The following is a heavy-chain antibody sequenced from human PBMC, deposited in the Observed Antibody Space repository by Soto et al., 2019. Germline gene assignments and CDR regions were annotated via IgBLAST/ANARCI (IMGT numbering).Heavy chain of an antibody. J-gene: IGHJ4*02. CDR2: IGYDASNK. Sequence: VQLVESGGGVVQPGRSLRLSCAASGFTFRTYGMYWVRQAPGKGLEWVAVIGYDASNKDYADSVKGRFTISSDNAENTLYLQMNSPRAEDTAVYYCARGRVDGGELDLWGQGTLVTVSS. V-gene: IGHV3-33*01. D-gene: IGHD1-26*01. CDR1: GFTFRTYG. CDR3: ARGRVDGGELDL.